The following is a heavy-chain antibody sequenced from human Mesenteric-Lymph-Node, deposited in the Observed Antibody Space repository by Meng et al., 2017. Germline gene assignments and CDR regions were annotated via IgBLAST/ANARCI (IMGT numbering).Heavy chain of an antibody. V-gene: IGHV4-30-4*08. CDR2: MDYRGST. CDR1: GDAVSSGVYY. Sequence: QVQLQASGPGLVRPSETLALTCTVSGDAVSSGVYYWSYIRQPPGKGLEWIGYMDYRGSTFYNPSLKSRVTISVDTSKNQFSLKLSSVTAADTAVYFCARGELLWDYWGQGTLVSVSS. D-gene: IGHD2-2*01. J-gene: IGHJ4*02. CDR3: ARGELLWDY.